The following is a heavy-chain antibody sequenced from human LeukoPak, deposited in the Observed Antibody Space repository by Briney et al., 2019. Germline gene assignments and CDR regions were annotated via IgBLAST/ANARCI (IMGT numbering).Heavy chain of an antibody. Sequence: SQTLSLTCTVSGGSISSGGYYWSWIRPHPGKDLEWIGYIYYSGSTYYNPSLKSRVTISVDTSKNQFSLKLSSVTAADTAVYYCARDPRDGYNVHWYFDLWGRGTLVTVSS. V-gene: IGHV4-31*03. CDR1: GGSISSGGYY. D-gene: IGHD5-24*01. CDR3: ARDPRDGYNVHWYFDL. CDR2: IYYSGST. J-gene: IGHJ2*01.